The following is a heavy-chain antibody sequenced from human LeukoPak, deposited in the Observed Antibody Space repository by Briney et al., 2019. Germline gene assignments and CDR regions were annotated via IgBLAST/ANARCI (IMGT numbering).Heavy chain of an antibody. V-gene: IGHV3-74*01. D-gene: IGHD6-13*01. Sequence: GGSLRLSCAASRFTFSSYWLHWVGQAQGKGLVWVSRINSDGSSTGYADSVKGRFTISRDNAKNTLYLQMNSLRAEDTAVYYCASDGIAAAGSYWGQGTLFTVSS. CDR2: INSDGSST. J-gene: IGHJ4*02. CDR3: ASDGIAAAGSY. CDR1: RFTFSSYW.